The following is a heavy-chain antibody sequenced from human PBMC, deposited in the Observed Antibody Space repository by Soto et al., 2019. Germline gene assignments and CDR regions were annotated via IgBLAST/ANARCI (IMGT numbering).Heavy chain of an antibody. Sequence: QVQLVQSGAEVKKPGASVTVSCEAAGDTFIAHFIHWVRQTPGQGLDWMGWIYPDTGGTNYAQKFRDRVTMTRDTSVSTAYMEVNGLKSDDTAVYYCVRAQSRQLLLAWFDAWGQGTLVTVSS. V-gene: IGHV1-2*02. J-gene: IGHJ5*02. CDR3: VRAQSRQLLLAWFDA. CDR2: IYPDTGGT. CDR1: GDTFIAHF. D-gene: IGHD2-2*01.